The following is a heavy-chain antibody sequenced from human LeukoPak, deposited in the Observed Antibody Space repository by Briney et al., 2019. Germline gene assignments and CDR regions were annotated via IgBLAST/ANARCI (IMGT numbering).Heavy chain of an antibody. CDR3: AKGEFWTGQAEYFQH. CDR1: GFTFRASG. V-gene: IGHV3-33*07. Sequence: GGSLRLSCAASGFTFRASGMYWVRQAPGKGLEWVAMIWNDGNKKNHADSVKGRFVIARANSRDTLYLQMNSLRAEDTAVYYCAKGEFWTGQAEYFQHWGQGTLVTVSS. D-gene: IGHD3/OR15-3a*01. J-gene: IGHJ1*01. CDR2: IWNDGNKK.